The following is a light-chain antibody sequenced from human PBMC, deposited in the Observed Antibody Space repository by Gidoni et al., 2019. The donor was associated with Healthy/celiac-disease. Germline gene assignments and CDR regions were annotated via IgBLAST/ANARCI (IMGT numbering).Light chain of an antibody. V-gene: IGKV3-15*01. CDR3: QQYNNWPLT. CDR2: GAS. CDR1: QSVSSN. J-gene: IGKJ4*01. Sequence: ELVMTPSPATLSVSPGERATLSCRASQSVSSNLAWYQQTPGQAPRLLIYGASTRATGIPARFSGSGSGTEFTLTISSLQSEDFAVYYCQQYNNWPLTFGGGTKVEIK.